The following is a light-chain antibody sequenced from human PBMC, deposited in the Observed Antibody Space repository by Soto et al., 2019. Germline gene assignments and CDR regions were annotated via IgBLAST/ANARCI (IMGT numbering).Light chain of an antibody. CDR1: QSVSSSY. J-gene: IGKJ1*01. CDR2: GAS. CDR3: QQYGSSLWT. Sequence: EIVLTQSPGTLSLSPGERTTLSCRANQSVSSSYLAWYQQKPGQAPRLLIYGASSRATGIPDRFSGSGSGTDFTLTISRLEPEDFAVYYCQQYGSSLWTFGQGTKV. V-gene: IGKV3-20*01.